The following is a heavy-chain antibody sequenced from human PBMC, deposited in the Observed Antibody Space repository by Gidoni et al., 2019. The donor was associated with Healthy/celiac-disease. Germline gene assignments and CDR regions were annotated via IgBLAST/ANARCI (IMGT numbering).Heavy chain of an antibody. D-gene: IGHD3-3*01. CDR3: ARGPVLRFLEWLLPPSNWFDP. J-gene: IGHJ5*02. V-gene: IGHV1-8*01. CDR1: GYTFTSSD. CDR2: MNPNSGNT. Sequence: QVQLVQSGAEVKKPGASVKVSCKASGYTFTSSDINWGRQATGQGLEWMGWMNPNSGNTGYAQKFQGRVTMTRNTSISTAYMELSSLRSEDTAVYYCARGPVLRFLEWLLPPSNWFDPWGQGTLVTVSS.